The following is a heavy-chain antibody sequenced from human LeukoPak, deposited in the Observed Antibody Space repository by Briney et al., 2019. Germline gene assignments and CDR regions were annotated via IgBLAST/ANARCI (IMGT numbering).Heavy chain of an antibody. CDR2: IFYSGST. CDR3: ARLTGATSNAAIDI. CDR1: SLSISTGGYY. V-gene: IGHV4-31*11. J-gene: IGHJ3*02. Sequence: SETLSHTCAVSSLSISTGGYYWSWIRQHPGKGLEWIGHIFYSGSTYYNPSLKSRVTIMVDMSNNHFPLKLTSVTAADTAVYYCARLTGATSNAAIDIWGQGTMVTVSS. D-gene: IGHD5-12*01.